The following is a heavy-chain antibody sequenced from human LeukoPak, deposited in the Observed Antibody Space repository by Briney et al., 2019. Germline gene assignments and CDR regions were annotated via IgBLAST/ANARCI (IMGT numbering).Heavy chain of an antibody. CDR2: ISSYSGNT. D-gene: IGHD6-19*01. CDR1: GYTFTSYG. CDR3: ARDSVGYSSGWYAY. J-gene: IGHJ4*02. Sequence: GAPVKVSCKASGYTFTSYGISWVRQAPGQGLEWMGWISSYSGNTNYAQKLQGRVTMTTDTSTSTAYMELRSLRSDDTAVYFCARDSVGYSSGWYAYWGQGTLVTVSS. V-gene: IGHV1-18*01.